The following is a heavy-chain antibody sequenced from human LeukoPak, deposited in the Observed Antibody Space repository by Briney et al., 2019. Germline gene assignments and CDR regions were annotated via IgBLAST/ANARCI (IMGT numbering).Heavy chain of an antibody. CDR3: ARESVEDESYSSGYTEPFDY. D-gene: IGHD3-22*01. CDR2: INPNIGGT. Sequence: GASVKVSCKGSGYTFRSYGINWGRQAPGQGLEWMGLINPNIGGTNYAQKFQVRVTMTRDTSISTVYMELSSLRSDDTAMYYCARESVEDESYSSGYTEPFDYWGKGTLVTVSS. CDR1: GYTFRSYG. V-gene: IGHV1-2*02. J-gene: IGHJ4*02.